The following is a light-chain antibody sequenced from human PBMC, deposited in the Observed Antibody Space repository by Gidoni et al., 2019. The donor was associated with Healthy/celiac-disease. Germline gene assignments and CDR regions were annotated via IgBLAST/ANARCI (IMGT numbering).Light chain of an antibody. Sequence: DIQMTQSPSSLSASVGDRVTITCRASQGISSWLAWYQQKPEKAPKSLIYAESSLQSGVPSRFIGSGSGTDFTLTISSLQPADCATYYCQQYNSYSQTFXQXTKLEIK. CDR1: QGISSW. CDR3: QQYNSYSQT. CDR2: AES. V-gene: IGKV1D-16*01. J-gene: IGKJ2*01.